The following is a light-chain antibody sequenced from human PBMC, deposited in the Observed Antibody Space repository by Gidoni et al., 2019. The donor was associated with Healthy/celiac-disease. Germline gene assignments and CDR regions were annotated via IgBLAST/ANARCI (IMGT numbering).Light chain of an antibody. CDR2: LNDDGSH. V-gene: IGLV4-69*01. Sequence: QLVLTQSPSASASLGASVKPTCTLSSGHSSYAIAWHQQQPEKGPRYLMKLNDDGSHSKGDGIPDRFSGSSSGAERYLTITSLQSEDEADYYCQTWGTGIQVFGGGTKLTVL. CDR3: QTWGTGIQV. J-gene: IGLJ2*01. CDR1: SGHSSYA.